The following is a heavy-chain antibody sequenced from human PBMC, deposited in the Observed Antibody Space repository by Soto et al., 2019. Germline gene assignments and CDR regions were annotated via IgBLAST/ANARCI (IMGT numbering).Heavy chain of an antibody. CDR2: IWYDGSNK. Sequence: PGGSLRLACAASGFTFSSYGMHWVRQAPGKGLEWVAVIWYDGSNKYYADSVKGRFTISRDNSKNTLYLQMNSLRAEDTAVYYCARGRRYDFWSGQSLTYYGMDVWGQGTTVIVSS. J-gene: IGHJ6*02. D-gene: IGHD3-3*01. CDR1: GFTFSSYG. CDR3: ARGRRYDFWSGQSLTYYGMDV. V-gene: IGHV3-33*01.